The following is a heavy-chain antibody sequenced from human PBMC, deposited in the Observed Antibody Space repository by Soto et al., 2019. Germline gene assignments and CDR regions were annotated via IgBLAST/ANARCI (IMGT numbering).Heavy chain of an antibody. D-gene: IGHD7-27*01. Sequence: QVHVEESGGGVVQPGTSLRISCVASGFSFSTYGMHWVRQAPGKGLEWVAGISHDGSNKYYADSVQGRVTISRDNPKKTLYLQMNSLRVEDTALYYCAISPTKKYKFEGTGDYYFDSSGQGTLVAVSS. CDR2: ISHDGSNK. CDR1: GFSFSTYG. J-gene: IGHJ4*02. CDR3: AISPTKKYKFEGTGDYYFDS. V-gene: IGHV3-30*03.